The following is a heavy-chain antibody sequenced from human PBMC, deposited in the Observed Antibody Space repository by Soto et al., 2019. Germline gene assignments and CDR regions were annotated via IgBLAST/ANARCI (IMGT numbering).Heavy chain of an antibody. CDR3: AREGRGMVGAIDY. V-gene: IGHV3-7*01. J-gene: IGHJ4*02. CDR2: IKQDGSEK. D-gene: IGHD1-26*01. CDR1: GFTFSSYW. Sequence: QLGGSLRLSCAASGFTFSSYWMSWVRQAPGKGLEWVANIKQDGSEKYYVDSVKGRFTISRDNAKNSLYLQMNSLRAEDTAVYYCAREGRGMVGAIDYWGQGTLVTVSS.